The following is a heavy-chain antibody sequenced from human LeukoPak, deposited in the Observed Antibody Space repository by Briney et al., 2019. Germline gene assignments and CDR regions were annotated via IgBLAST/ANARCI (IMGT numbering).Heavy chain of an antibody. D-gene: IGHD2-2*01. CDR2: ISYDGNNK. Sequence: GGSLRLSCAASGFTFSSYAMHWVRQAPGKGLEWVALISYDGNNKYYADSVKGRFTISRDNSENRLYLQMDSLRAEDTAVYSCASLPPDIVVVPAARLDYWGQGTLVTVSS. V-gene: IGHV3-30-3*01. J-gene: IGHJ4*02. CDR3: ASLPPDIVVVPAARLDY. CDR1: GFTFSSYA.